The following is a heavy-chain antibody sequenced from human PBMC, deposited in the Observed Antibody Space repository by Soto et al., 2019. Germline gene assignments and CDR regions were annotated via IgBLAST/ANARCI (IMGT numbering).Heavy chain of an antibody. CDR3: AREGRYCSGGSCYDE. V-gene: IGHV1-2*02. Sequence: QVQLVQSGAEVKKPGASVKVSCKASGYTFTGYYMHWVRQAPGQGLEWMGWINPNSGGTNYAQKFQGRVTMTRDTSISTAYMELSRLRSDDSAVYYCAREGRYCSGGSCYDEWGQGTLVTVSS. J-gene: IGHJ4*02. D-gene: IGHD2-15*01. CDR1: GYTFTGYY. CDR2: INPNSGGT.